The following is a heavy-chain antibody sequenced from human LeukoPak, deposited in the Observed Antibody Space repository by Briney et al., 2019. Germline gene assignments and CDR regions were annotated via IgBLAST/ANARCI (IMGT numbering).Heavy chain of an antibody. D-gene: IGHD2-15*01. CDR2: ISWNSGSI. J-gene: IGHJ4*02. CDR1: GFTFDDYA. V-gene: IGHV3-9*01. CDR3: AKALCGGGSCYYFDY. Sequence: GRSLRLSCAASGFTFDDYAMHWVRQAPGKGLEWVSGISWNSGSIGYADSVKGRFTISRDNAKNSLYLQMNGLRAEDTALYYCAKALCGGGSCYYFDYWGQGTLVTVSS.